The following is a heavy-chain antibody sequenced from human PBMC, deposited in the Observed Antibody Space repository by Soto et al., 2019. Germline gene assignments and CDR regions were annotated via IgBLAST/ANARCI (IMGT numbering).Heavy chain of an antibody. Sequence: QVQLVESGGGVVQPGRSLRLSCTASGFTFSTYAMQWVRQAPGKGLEWVAVVSSEGGTQFYADSVKGRFTISRDNSKNSLYLQMSSLTTDDAAIYYCARENYYGGHVIGSLDLWGRGTLVSVSS. V-gene: IGHV3-30-3*01. CDR1: GFTFSTYA. CDR3: ARENYYGGHVIGSLDL. D-gene: IGHD3-22*01. CDR2: VSSEGGTQ. J-gene: IGHJ2*01.